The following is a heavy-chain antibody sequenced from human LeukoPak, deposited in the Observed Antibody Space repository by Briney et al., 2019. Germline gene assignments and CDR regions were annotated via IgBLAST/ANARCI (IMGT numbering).Heavy chain of an antibody. V-gene: IGHV1-2*02. J-gene: IGHJ4*02. D-gene: IGHD4-17*01. CDR1: GYTFTGYY. CDR3: AREPDYGDFALPDY. CDR2: INPNSGGT. Sequence: ASVNVSCKASGYTFTGYYIHGVRQAPAQRLEWMGRINPNSGGTSYAQKFQGRVTATRDTSITTAYMELSRLRSDDTAVYYCAREPDYGDFALPDYWGQGTLVTVSS.